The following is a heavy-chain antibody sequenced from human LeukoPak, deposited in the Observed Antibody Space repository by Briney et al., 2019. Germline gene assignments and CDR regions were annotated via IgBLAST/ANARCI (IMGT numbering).Heavy chain of an antibody. Sequence: QPGRSLRRSCAASGFTFSSYGMHWVRQAPGKGLEWVAVISYDGSNKYYADSVKGRFTISRDNSKNTLYLQMNSLRAEDTAVYYCAKGGCSGGSCYLPYYFDYWGQGTLVTVSS. CDR2: ISYDGSNK. CDR3: AKGGCSGGSCYLPYYFDY. V-gene: IGHV3-30*18. J-gene: IGHJ4*02. CDR1: GFTFSSYG. D-gene: IGHD2-15*01.